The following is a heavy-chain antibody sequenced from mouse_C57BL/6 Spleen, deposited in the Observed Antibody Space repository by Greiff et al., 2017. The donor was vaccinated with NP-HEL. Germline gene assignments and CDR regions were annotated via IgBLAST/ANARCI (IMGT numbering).Heavy chain of an antibody. CDR2: IDPETGGT. CDR3: TPYTLYFDY. Sequence: QVQLQQSGAELVRPGASVTLSCKASGYTFTDYEMHWVKQTPVHGLEWIGAIDPETGGTAYNQKFKGKAILTADKSSSTAYMELRSLTSEDSAVYYCTPYTLYFDYWGQGTTLTVSS. D-gene: IGHD2-10*01. J-gene: IGHJ2*01. CDR1: GYTFTDYE. V-gene: IGHV1-15*01.